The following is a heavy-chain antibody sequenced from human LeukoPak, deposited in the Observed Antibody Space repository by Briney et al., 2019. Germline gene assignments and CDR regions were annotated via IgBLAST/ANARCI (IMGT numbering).Heavy chain of an antibody. CDR1: GGSISSGGYY. J-gene: IGHJ6*03. Sequence: PQTLSLTCTVSGGSISSGGYYWSWIRQHPGKGLEWIGYIYYSGSTYYNPSLKSRVTISVDTSKNQFSLKLSSVTAADTAVYYCARVFGDYYYYYMDVWGKGTTVTVSS. D-gene: IGHD3-16*01. V-gene: IGHV4-31*03. CDR3: ARVFGDYYYYYMDV. CDR2: IYYSGST.